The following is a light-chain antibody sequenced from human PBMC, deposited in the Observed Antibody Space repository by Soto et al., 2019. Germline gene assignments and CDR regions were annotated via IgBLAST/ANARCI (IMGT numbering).Light chain of an antibody. J-gene: IGKJ1*01. Sequence: EIVLTQSPGTLSLSPGERATLSCRASQSVSSSYLAWYQQKPGQAPRLLIYGASSRATGIPDRFSGSGSGTDFTLTIIRLEPEDFAVYYCQQYGSSPLFGQGTKGEIK. CDR3: QQYGSSPL. CDR2: GAS. CDR1: QSVSSSY. V-gene: IGKV3-20*01.